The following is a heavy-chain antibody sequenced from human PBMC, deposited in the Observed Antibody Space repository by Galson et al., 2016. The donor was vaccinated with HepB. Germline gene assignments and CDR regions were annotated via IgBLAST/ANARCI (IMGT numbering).Heavy chain of an antibody. CDR1: GYVFSSYR. Sequence: QSGAEVKKPGESLKISCKGEGYVFSSYRIAWVRQTPDKGLEWMGLFYPGDSEIRYSPSFQGQVTLSADKSINTAYMQWSSLKASDTAIYYCARLVSSRSPYDSWGQGTLVTVSS. CDR2: FYPGDSEI. J-gene: IGHJ4*02. V-gene: IGHV5-51*01. CDR3: ARLVSSRSPYDS. D-gene: IGHD3-22*01.